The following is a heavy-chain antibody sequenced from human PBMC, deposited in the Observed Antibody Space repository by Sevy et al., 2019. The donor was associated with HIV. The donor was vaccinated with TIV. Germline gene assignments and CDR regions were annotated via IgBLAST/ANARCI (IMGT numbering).Heavy chain of an antibody. CDR1: GFTFSNAW. V-gene: IGHV3-15*01. Sequence: GGSLRLSCAASGFTFSNAWMSWVRQAPGKGLEWVGRIKSKTDGGTTDYAAPVKGRFTISRDDSKNTLYLQMNSLRAEDTAVYYCARGRDYGNFDYWGQGTLVTVSS. CDR2: IKSKTDGGTT. CDR3: ARGRDYGNFDY. J-gene: IGHJ4*02. D-gene: IGHD4-17*01.